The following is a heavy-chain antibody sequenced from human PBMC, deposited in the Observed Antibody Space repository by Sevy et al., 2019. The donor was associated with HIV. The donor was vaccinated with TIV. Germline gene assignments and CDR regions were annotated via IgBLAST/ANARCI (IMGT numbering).Heavy chain of an antibody. D-gene: IGHD1-26*01. J-gene: IGHJ4*02. CDR3: AGENAWGRGYS. Sequence: SETLSLTCTVSGGSITSLYWNWIRQPPGKGLEWIANIYYNGHINYNPSLMSRVTLSLDTSKNQFSPRLSSVTAADTAMYYCAGENAWGRGYSWGQGTLVTVSS. CDR1: GGSITSLY. CDR2: IYYNGHI. V-gene: IGHV4-59*08.